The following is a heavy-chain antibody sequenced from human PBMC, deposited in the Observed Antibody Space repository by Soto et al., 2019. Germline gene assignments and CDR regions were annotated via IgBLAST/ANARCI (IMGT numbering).Heavy chain of an antibody. D-gene: IGHD2-2*03. CDR3: ARVDSYWSFDF. J-gene: IGHJ2*01. V-gene: IGHV3-48*01. CDR2: ISSSSSTV. CDR1: GFQFSSYS. Sequence: EVQVEESGGGLVQPGGSLRLACAASGFQFSSYSVNWVRQAPGKGLEWVSYISSSSSTVYYADSVKGRFTMSRDNAKKSLYLQMNGLRAEDTAVYYCARVDSYWSFDFCGRGTLVTVSS.